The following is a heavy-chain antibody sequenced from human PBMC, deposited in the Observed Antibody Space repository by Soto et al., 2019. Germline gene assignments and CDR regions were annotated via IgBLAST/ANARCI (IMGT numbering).Heavy chain of an antibody. CDR2: IYYSGST. CDR1: GGSISSSSYY. V-gene: IGHV4-39*01. Sequence: SETLSLTCTVSGGSISSSSYYWGWIRQPPGKGLEWIGSIYYSGSTYYNPSLKSRVTISVDTSKNQFSLKLSSVTAADTEVYYCARHRHGDYFDYWGQGTLVNVSS. D-gene: IGHD4-17*01. J-gene: IGHJ4*02. CDR3: ARHRHGDYFDY.